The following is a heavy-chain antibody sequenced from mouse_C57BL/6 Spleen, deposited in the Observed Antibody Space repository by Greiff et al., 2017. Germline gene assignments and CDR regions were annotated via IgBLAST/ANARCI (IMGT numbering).Heavy chain of an antibody. CDR1: GYTFTDYE. D-gene: IGHD2-3*01. V-gene: IGHV1-15*01. J-gene: IGHJ2*01. CDR3: TRRGYYPFDY. Sequence: VQLQQSGAELVRPGASVTLSCKASGYTFTDYEMHWVKQTPVHGLEWIGAIDPETGGTAYNQKFKGKAILTADKSSSTAYMELRSLTSEDSAVYYCTRRGYYPFDYWGQGTTLTVSS. CDR2: IDPETGGT.